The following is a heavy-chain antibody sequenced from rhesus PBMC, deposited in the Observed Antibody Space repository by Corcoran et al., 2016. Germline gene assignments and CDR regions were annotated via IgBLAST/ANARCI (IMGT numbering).Heavy chain of an antibody. V-gene: IGHV3S5*01. J-gene: IGHJ5-1*01. Sequence: EVQLVESGGGLVQPGGSLRLSCAASGFTFSSYGMSWVRKAPGKGLEWVSYIKNGGGSTYYADSVKGRFTISRDNSKTTLYLQMNSLRAEDTAVYYCAKDSGSLGFDVWGPGVLVTVSS. CDR1: GFTFSSYG. CDR2: IKNGGGST. D-gene: IGHD6-25*01. CDR3: AKDSGSLGFDV.